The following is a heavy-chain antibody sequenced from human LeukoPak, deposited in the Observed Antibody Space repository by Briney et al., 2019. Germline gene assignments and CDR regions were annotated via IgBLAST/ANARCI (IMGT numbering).Heavy chain of an antibody. CDR1: GYSISSGYY. D-gene: IGHD2-2*01. V-gene: IGHV4-38-2*02. J-gene: IGHJ6*02. CDR2: IYHSGGT. CDR3: ARDVHVVVPAAPPYGMDV. Sequence: SETLSLTCTVSGYSISSGYYWGWIRQPPGKGLEWIGSIYHSGGTYYNPSLKSRVTISVDTSKNQFSLKLSSVTAADTAVYYCARDVHVVVPAAPPYGMDVWGQGTTVTVSS.